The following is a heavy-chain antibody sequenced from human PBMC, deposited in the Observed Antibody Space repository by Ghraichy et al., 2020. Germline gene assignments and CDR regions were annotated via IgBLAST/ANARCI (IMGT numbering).Heavy chain of an antibody. CDR3: ARGIAAAEAIDY. CDR1: GGSISSSSYY. V-gene: IGHV4-39*01. J-gene: IGHJ4*02. CDR2: IYYSGST. D-gene: IGHD6-13*01. Sequence: PETLSLTCTVSGGSISSSSYYWGWIRQPPGKGLEWIGSIYYSGSTYYNPSLKSRVTISVDTSKNQFSLKLSSVTAADTAVYYCARGIAAAEAIDYWGQGTLVTVSS.